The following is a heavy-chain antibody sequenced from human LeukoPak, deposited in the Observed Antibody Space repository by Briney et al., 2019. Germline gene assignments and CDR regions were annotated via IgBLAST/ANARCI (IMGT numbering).Heavy chain of an antibody. Sequence: GGSLRLSCAASGFTLSSYWMSWVRQAPGKGLEWVANIKQDGSEKYYVDSVKGRFTISRDNAKNSLYLQMNSLRAEDTAVYYCARDQAWFGDGAYYYYYGMDVWGKGTTVTVSS. CDR1: GFTLSSYW. J-gene: IGHJ6*04. D-gene: IGHD3-10*01. V-gene: IGHV3-7*03. CDR3: ARDQAWFGDGAYYYYYGMDV. CDR2: IKQDGSEK.